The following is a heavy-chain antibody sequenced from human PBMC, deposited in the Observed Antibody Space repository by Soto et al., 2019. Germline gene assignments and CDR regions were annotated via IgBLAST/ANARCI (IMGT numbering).Heavy chain of an antibody. Sequence: GGSLRLSCAASGFTFSSYSMNWVRQAPGKGLEWVSSISSSSSYIYYADSVKGRFTISRDNAKNSLYLQMNSLRAEDTAVYYCARVKVWYNWNYASLDYWGQGTLVTVSS. CDR1: GFTFSSYS. V-gene: IGHV3-21*01. CDR2: ISSSSSYI. CDR3: ARVKVWYNWNYASLDY. J-gene: IGHJ4*02. D-gene: IGHD1-7*01.